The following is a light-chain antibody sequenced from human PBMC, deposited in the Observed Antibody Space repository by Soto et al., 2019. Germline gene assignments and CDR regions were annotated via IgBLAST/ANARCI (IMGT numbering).Light chain of an antibody. CDR1: SSDIGAGYD. CDR3: QSYDSSLSGPVV. V-gene: IGLV1-40*01. CDR2: GNS. J-gene: IGLJ2*01. Sequence: QPVLTQPPSVSGAPGQRVTISCTGSSSDIGAGYDVHWYQQLPGTAPKLLIHGNSNRPSGVPDRFSGSKSGTSASLAITGLQAEDEADYYCQSYDSSLSGPVVFGGGTKVTVL.